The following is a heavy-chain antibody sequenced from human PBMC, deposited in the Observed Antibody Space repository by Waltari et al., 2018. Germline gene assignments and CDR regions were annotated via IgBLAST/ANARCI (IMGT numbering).Heavy chain of an antibody. J-gene: IGHJ2*01. D-gene: IGHD2-21*01. V-gene: IGHV4-38-2*01. CDR3: ARRKTELVIPYWYFDL. Sequence: QVQLQESGPGLVKPSETLSLTCAVSGYSISSGYYWGWLRQPPGKGLEWIGSIYHSGSTYYNPSLKSRVTISVDTSKNQFSLKLSSVTAADTAVYYCARRKTELVIPYWYFDLWGRGTLVTVSS. CDR2: IYHSGST. CDR1: GYSISSGYY.